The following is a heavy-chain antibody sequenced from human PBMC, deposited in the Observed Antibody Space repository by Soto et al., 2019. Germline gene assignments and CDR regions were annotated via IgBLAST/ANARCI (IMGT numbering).Heavy chain of an antibody. Sequence: QVQLQESGPGLVKPSETLSLTCTVSGGSVSSGSYYWSWIRQPPGKGLEWIGYIYYSGSTNYNPSLTRRVTLSVDPSKNKFSLKLSPVTAADTAVYYCARVNVVVVAATVWFDPWGQGTLVTVSS. V-gene: IGHV4-61*01. D-gene: IGHD2-15*01. J-gene: IGHJ5*02. CDR3: ARVNVVVVAATVWFDP. CDR1: GGSVSSGSYY. CDR2: IYYSGST.